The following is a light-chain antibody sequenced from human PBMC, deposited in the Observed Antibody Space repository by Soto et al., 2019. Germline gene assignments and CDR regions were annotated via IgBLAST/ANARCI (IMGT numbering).Light chain of an antibody. V-gene: IGKV3-20*01. CDR2: DAV. J-gene: IGKJ2*01. CDR3: HQYGSSLGT. Sequence: EIVLTQSPGALSLSPREGATLSCRASQRVTGTNLAWYQQRPGQAPRLLIYDAVRRATGIPDRFSGSGSGTDFTLTISRREPADVAVYYCHQYGSSLGTFGQGTKVDI. CDR1: QRVTGTN.